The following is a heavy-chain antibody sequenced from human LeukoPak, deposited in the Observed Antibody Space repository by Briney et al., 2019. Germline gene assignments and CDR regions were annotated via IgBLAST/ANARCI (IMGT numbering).Heavy chain of an antibody. J-gene: IGHJ3*02. Sequence: ASVKVSCKASGYTFTGYYMHWVRQAPGQGLEWMGWINPNSGGTNYAQKFQGRVAMTRDTSISTAYMELSRLRSDDTAVYYCAQNDFVVVPAALPNDAFDIWGQGTMVTVPS. CDR3: AQNDFVVVPAALPNDAFDI. D-gene: IGHD2-2*02. V-gene: IGHV1-2*02. CDR1: GYTFTGYY. CDR2: INPNSGGT.